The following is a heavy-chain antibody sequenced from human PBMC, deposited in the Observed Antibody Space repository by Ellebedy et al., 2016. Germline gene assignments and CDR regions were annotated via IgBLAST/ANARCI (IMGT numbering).Heavy chain of an antibody. CDR1: GGSISSSSYY. CDR3: ARDGYYYGSGSHFDY. CDR2: IYYSGST. Sequence: SETLSLTXTVSGGSISSSSYYWGWIRQPPGKGLEWIGSIYYSGSTYYNPSLKSRVTISVDTSKNQFSLKLSSVTAADTAVYYCARDGYYYGSGSHFDYWGQGTLVTVSS. V-gene: IGHV4-39*07. D-gene: IGHD3-10*01. J-gene: IGHJ4*02.